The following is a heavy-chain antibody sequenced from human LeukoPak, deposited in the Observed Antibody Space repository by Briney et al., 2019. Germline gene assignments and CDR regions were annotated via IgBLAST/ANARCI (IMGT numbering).Heavy chain of an antibody. V-gene: IGHV1-3*03. CDR3: ARAIVGATTFGENWFDP. CDR2: INAGNGNT. D-gene: IGHD1-26*01. J-gene: IGHJ5*02. CDR1: GYTFTSYA. Sequence: ASVKVSCKASGYTFTSYAMHWVRQAPGQRLEWMGWINAGNGNTKYSQEFQGRVTITRDTSASTAYMELSSLRPEDMAVYYCARAIVGATTFGENWFDPWGQGTLVTVSS.